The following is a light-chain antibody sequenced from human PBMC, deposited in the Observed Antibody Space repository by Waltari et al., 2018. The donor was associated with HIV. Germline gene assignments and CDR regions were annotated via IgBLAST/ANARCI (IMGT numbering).Light chain of an antibody. CDR2: GAS. CDR3: QQYGSSPFT. CDR1: QSVSSSY. V-gene: IGKV3-20*01. Sequence: EIVLTQSPGTLSLSPGERATLSCRASQSVSSSYLAWYQQKHGQAPRLLIYGASSRATGIPDRFSGSRSGTDFTPSISRLEPEDFAVYYCQQYGSSPFTFGPGTKVDIK. J-gene: IGKJ3*01.